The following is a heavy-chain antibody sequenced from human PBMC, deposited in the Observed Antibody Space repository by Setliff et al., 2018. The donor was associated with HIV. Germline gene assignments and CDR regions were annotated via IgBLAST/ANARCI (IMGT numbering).Heavy chain of an antibody. CDR3: ARHPREEPQRNYKFDS. V-gene: IGHV4-28*06. Sequence: PSETLSLTCVVSGYSISSSNWWGWIRQPPGKGLEWIGYIYSTGYTNYHPSLKTRATISLDTSKSQFSLRLTSVTATDTAIYYCARHPREEPQRNYKFDSWGQGTLVTVSS. D-gene: IGHD1-7*01. J-gene: IGHJ4*02. CDR2: IYSTGYT. CDR1: GYSISSSNW.